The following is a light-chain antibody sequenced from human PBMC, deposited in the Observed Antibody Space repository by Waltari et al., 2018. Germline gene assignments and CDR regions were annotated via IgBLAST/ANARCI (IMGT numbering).Light chain of an antibody. CDR2: GNS. CDR1: SSNIGSNY. J-gene: IGLJ3*02. Sequence: QSVLTQPPSASGTPGQRVTISCSGSSSNIGSNYVYWYQQLPETAPKLILDGNSPRPSGAPHRFSGSKSGTSASLTMTRLRSEDEADYYCAAWGERLSGWVFGGGTKLTVL. CDR3: AAWGERLSGWV. V-gene: IGLV1-47*01.